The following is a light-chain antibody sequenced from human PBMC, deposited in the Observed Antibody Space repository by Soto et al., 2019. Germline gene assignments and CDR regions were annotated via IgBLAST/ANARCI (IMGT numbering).Light chain of an antibody. CDR3: QQYADWPPLT. J-gene: IGKJ4*01. CDR1: QSVSSN. CDR2: GAS. Sequence: EIVMTQSPATLSVSPGDRATLSCRASQSVSSNLAWYQQKPGQAPRLVIYGASTRATAIPARFSGSGSGTEVTHTISSLQSEDFAVYYCQQYADWPPLTFGGGTKVEIK. V-gene: IGKV3-15*01.